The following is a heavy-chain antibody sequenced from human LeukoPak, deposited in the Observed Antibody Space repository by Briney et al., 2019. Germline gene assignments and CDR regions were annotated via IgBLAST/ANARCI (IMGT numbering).Heavy chain of an antibody. D-gene: IGHD4-17*01. Sequence: ASVKVSCKASGYNFTNYGISWVRQAPGHGLEWMGWISAYNGDTNYAQKLQGRVTMTTDTSTGTTNMDLRGLRSDDTAVYYCARAPSFGDYGGDYWGQGTLVTVSS. CDR2: ISAYNGDT. CDR1: GYNFTNYG. CDR3: ARAPSFGDYGGDY. J-gene: IGHJ4*02. V-gene: IGHV1-18*01.